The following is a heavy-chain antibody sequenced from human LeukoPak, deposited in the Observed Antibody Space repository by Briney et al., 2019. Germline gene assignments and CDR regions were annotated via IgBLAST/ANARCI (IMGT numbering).Heavy chain of an antibody. J-gene: IGHJ5*02. D-gene: IGHD4-17*01. CDR3: AMDYGDYGDWFDP. CDR1: GFTFSSYG. V-gene: IGHV3-30*03. CDR2: ISYDGSNK. Sequence: GGSLRLSCAASGFTFSSYGMHWVRQAPGKGLEWVAVISYDGSNKYYADSVKGRFTISRDNSKNTLYLQMNSLRAEDTAVYYCAMDYGDYGDWFDPWGQGTLVTVSS.